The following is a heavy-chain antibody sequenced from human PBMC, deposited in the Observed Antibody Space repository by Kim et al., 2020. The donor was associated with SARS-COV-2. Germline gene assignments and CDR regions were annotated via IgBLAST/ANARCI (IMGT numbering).Heavy chain of an antibody. Sequence: GGSLRLSCAASGFTVSGYWMNWVRQAPGKGLVWVSRINSDGTNIKYADAVKGRFTISRDNAKNTVYLQMNSLRAEDTATYYCARSSERRTTGALDPWGQGTRVTVSS. CDR2: INSDGTNI. V-gene: IGHV3-74*03. CDR1: GFTVSGYW. D-gene: IGHD1-1*01. CDR3: ARSSERRTTGALDP. J-gene: IGHJ5*02.